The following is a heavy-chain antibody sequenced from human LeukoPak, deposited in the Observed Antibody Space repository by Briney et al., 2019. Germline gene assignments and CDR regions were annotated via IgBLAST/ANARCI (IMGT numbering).Heavy chain of an antibody. CDR2: MNPNSGNT. D-gene: IGHD3-22*01. J-gene: IGHJ3*02. V-gene: IGHV1-8*01. CDR3: ARGPDYYDSSGCNAFDI. CDR1: GYTFTSYD. Sequence: ASVKVSCKASGYTFTSYDINWVRQATGQGLEWMGWMNPNSGNTGYAQKFQGRVTMTRNTSISTAYMELSSLRSEDTAVYYCARGPDYYDSSGCNAFDIWGQGTMVTVSS.